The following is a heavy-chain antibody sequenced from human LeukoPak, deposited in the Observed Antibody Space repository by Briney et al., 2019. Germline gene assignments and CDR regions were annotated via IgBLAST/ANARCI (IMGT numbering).Heavy chain of an antibody. CDR2: FSRSGSTI. V-gene: IGHV3-48*03. Sequence: GGSLSLSCAAFGFTFSSFELNWVRQAPGKGLGWVSYFSRSGSTIYYADSVKGRFTISRDNAKNSLYLQMNSLRAEDTALYYCAKDGSSLLYSSCRFDYWGQGTLVTVSS. CDR1: GFTFSSFE. J-gene: IGHJ4*02. D-gene: IGHD6-19*01. CDR3: AKDGSSLLYSSCRFDY.